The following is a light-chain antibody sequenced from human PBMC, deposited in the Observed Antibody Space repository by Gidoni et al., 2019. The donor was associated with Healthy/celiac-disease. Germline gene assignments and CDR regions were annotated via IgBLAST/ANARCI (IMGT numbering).Light chain of an antibody. V-gene: IGLV2-14*01. Sequence: GSPGQSITISCTGTSSDVGGYNYVSWYQQHPCKAPKLMIYEVSNRPSGVSNRFSGSKSGNTASLTISGLQAEDEADYYCSSYTSSSTYVVFGGGTKLTVL. J-gene: IGLJ2*01. CDR1: SSDVGGYNY. CDR3: SSYTSSSTYVV. CDR2: EVS.